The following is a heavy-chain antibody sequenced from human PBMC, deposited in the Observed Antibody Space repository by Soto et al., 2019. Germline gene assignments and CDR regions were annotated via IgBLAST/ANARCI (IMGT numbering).Heavy chain of an antibody. CDR1: GGSVSSGSYY. CDR2: IYYSGST. CDR3: VRGDSSGYYPLGAFDI. D-gene: IGHD3-22*01. Sequence: SETLSLTCTVSGGSVSSGSYYWSWIRQPPGKGLEWIGYIYYSGSTNYNPSLKSRVTISVDTSKNQFSLKLSSVTAADTAVYYCVRGDSSGYYPLGAFDIWGQGTMVTVSS. J-gene: IGHJ3*02. V-gene: IGHV4-61*01.